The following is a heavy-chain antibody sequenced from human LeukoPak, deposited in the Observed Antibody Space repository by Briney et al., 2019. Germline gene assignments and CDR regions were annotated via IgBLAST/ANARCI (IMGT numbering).Heavy chain of an antibody. D-gene: IGHD3-10*01. CDR1: GYTFIGYY. Sequence: ASVKVSCKASGYTFIGYYLHWVRQAPGQGLEFMGHINPDSGATTYAQKCQGRGTMTRDTSISTAYMELSSLTSDDTAVYYCARNDRGSGMGCWGQGTLVTVSS. CDR3: ARNDRGSGMGC. V-gene: IGHV1-2*06. CDR2: INPDSGAT. J-gene: IGHJ4*02.